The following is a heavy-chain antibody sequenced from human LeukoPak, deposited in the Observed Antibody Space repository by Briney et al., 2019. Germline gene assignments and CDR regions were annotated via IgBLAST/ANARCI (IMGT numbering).Heavy chain of an antibody. V-gene: IGHV1-18*01. Sequence: GASVKVSCKASGYTFTSYGISWVRQAPGQGLEWMGWISAYNGNTNYAQKLQGRVTMTRDTSASTAYMELSSLRSEDTAVYYCARPHSRYSGYDYAYWGQGTLVTASS. D-gene: IGHD5-12*01. CDR3: ARPHSRYSGYDYAY. J-gene: IGHJ4*02. CDR2: ISAYNGNT. CDR1: GYTFTSYG.